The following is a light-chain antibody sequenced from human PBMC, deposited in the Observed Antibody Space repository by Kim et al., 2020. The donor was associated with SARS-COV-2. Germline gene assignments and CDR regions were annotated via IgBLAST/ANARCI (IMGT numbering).Light chain of an antibody. CDR1: RSISSC. V-gene: IGKV1-5*03. Sequence: APVGDRVTVACRASRSISSCLAWYQQKPGKAPKLLIYKASSLDSGVPDRFSGSGSGTEFTLTISSLQPDDFAAYYCQQYNSYSWTFGQGTKVDIK. CDR3: QQYNSYSWT. J-gene: IGKJ1*01. CDR2: KAS.